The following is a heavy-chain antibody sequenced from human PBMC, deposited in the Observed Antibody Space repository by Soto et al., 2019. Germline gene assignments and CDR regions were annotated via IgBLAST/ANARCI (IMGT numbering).Heavy chain of an antibody. Sequence: GGSLRLSCAASGFTFSSYWMSWVRQAPGKGLEWVANIKQDGSEKYYVDSVKGRFASARDNAKNSLYLQMNSLRAEDTAVYYCARGVYYYGSGSYYYYYYGMDVWGQGTTVTVSS. CDR1: GFTFSSYW. CDR3: ARGVYYYGSGSYYYYYYGMDV. V-gene: IGHV3-7*01. CDR2: IKQDGSEK. D-gene: IGHD3-10*01. J-gene: IGHJ6*02.